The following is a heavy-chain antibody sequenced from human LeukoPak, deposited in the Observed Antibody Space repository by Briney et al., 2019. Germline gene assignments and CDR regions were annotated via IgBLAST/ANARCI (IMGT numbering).Heavy chain of an antibody. V-gene: IGHV4-61*02. CDR3: ARGVYYGDYVGGLDY. D-gene: IGHD4-17*01. CDR2: IYTSGST. J-gene: IGHJ4*02. CDR1: GGSISSGSYY. Sequence: SETLSLTCTVSGGSISSGSYYWSWIRQPAGKGLEWIGRIYTSGSTNYNPSLKSRVTLTVDTSKNQFSLKLSSVTAADTAVYYCARGVYYGDYVGGLDYWGQGTLVTVSS.